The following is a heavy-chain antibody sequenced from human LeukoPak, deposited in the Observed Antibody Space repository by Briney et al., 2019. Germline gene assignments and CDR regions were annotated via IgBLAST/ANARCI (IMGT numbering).Heavy chain of an antibody. D-gene: IGHD3-10*01. CDR1: GGSISSSSYY. V-gene: IGHV4-39*07. CDR3: ARGTVRYYYGSGSRKPDYFDY. Sequence: SETLSLTCTVSGGSISSSSYYWGWIRQPPGKGLEWIGSIYYSGSTYYNPSLKSRVTISVDTSKNQFSLKLSSVTAADTAVYYCARGTVRYYYGSGSRKPDYFDYWGQGTLVTVST. J-gene: IGHJ4*02. CDR2: IYYSGST.